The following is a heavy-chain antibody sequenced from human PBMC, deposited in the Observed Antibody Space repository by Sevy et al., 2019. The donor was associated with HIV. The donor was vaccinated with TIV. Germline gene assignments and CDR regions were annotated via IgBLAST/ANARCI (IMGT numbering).Heavy chain of an antibody. CDR1: GFTFSNVW. V-gene: IGHV3-15*01. Sequence: GGYLRLSCAASGFTFSNVWMSWVRQAPGKGLEWVGHIKSKTEGGTTDYAAPVKGRLTISRDDSRNTLDLQMNRLKAEDTALYYCTTGGSILQHWGQGTLVTVSS. J-gene: IGHJ4*02. D-gene: IGHD3-16*01. CDR3: TTGGSILQH. CDR2: IKSKTEGGTT.